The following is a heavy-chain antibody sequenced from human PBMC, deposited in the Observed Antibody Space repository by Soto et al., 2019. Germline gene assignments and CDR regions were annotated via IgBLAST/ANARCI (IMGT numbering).Heavy chain of an antibody. J-gene: IGHJ4*02. V-gene: IGHV1-69*01. CDR2: LIPVFVTI. D-gene: IGHD3-3*01. Sequence: QVQLVQSGAEVKKPGSSVKVSCKTSGGTFSSYAINWVRQVPGQGLEWMGGLIPVFVTINYAKKFQDRVKITADESTSTVYMEFNSLRSEDTAVYFCAAKSGFPYYFDHWGQGTPVTVSS. CDR1: GGTFSSYA. CDR3: AAKSGFPYYFDH.